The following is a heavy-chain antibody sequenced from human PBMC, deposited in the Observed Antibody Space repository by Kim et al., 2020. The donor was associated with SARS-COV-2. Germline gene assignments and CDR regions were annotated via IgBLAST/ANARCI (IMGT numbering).Heavy chain of an antibody. J-gene: IGHJ5*02. CDR2: IYYSGST. CDR3: ARVNGYSYGYLWFDP. D-gene: IGHD5-18*01. V-gene: IGHV4-59*13. CDR1: GGSISSYY. Sequence: SETLSLTCTVSGGSISSYYWSWIRQPPGKGLEWIGYIYYSGSTNYNPSLKSRVTISVDTSKNQFSLKLSSVTAADTAVYYCARVNGYSYGYLWFDPWGQGTLVTVSS.